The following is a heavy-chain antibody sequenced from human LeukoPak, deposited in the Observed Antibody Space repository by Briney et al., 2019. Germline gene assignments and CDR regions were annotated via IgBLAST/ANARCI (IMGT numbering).Heavy chain of an antibody. CDR2: ISAYNGNT. CDR3: ARGAPYYDFWSGSKHAFDI. CDR1: GYTFTSYG. D-gene: IGHD3-3*01. J-gene: IGHJ3*02. Sequence: GASVKVSCKASGYTFTSYGISWVRQAPGQGLEWMGWISAYNGNTNYAQKLQGRVTMTTDTSTSTAYMELRSLRSDDTAVYYCARGAPYYDFWSGSKHAFDIWGQGTMVTVSS. V-gene: IGHV1-18*01.